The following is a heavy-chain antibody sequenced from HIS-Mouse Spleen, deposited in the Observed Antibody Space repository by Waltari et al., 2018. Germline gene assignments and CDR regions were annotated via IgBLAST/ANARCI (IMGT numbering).Heavy chain of an antibody. CDR3: ARGYSNYVPYFDY. CDR1: GFTFSSYD. V-gene: IGHV3-13*01. D-gene: IGHD4-4*01. CDR2: IGTPGDT. J-gene: IGHJ4*02. Sequence: EVQLVESGGGLVQPGGSLRLSCAASGFTFSSYDMHWVRQATGNGLGCVSAIGTPGDTYYPGSVKGRFTISRENAKNSLYLQMNSLRAGDTAVYYCARGYSNYVPYFDYWGQGTLVTVSS.